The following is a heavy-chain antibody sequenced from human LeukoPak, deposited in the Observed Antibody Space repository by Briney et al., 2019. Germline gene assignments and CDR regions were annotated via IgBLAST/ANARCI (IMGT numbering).Heavy chain of an antibody. CDR1: GGTFSSYA. Sequence: ASVKVSCKASGGTFSSYAISWVRQAPGQGLEWMGRIIPIFGIANYAQKFQGRVTVTADEPTSTAYMELSSLRSEDTAVYYCARGEIVEMATIDYWGQGTLVTVSS. CDR2: IIPIFGIA. D-gene: IGHD5-24*01. V-gene: IGHV1-69*13. CDR3: ARGEIVEMATIDY. J-gene: IGHJ4*02.